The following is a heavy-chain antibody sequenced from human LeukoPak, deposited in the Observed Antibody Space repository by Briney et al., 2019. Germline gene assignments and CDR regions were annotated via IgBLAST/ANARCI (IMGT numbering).Heavy chain of an antibody. CDR1: GGSFSGYY. J-gene: IGHJ4*02. V-gene: IGHV4-34*01. CDR2: INHSGST. D-gene: IGHD3-3*01. Sequence: SETLSLTCAVYGGSFSGYYWSWIRQSPGKGLEWIGEINHSGSTNYNPSLKSRVTISVDTSKNQFSLKLSSVTAADTAVYYCARGFENYDFWSGYYPPSRLDYWGQGTLVTVSS. CDR3: ARGFENYDFWSGYYPPSRLDY.